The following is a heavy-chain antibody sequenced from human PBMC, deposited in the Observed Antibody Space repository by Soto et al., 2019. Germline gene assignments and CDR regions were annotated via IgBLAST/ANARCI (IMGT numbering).Heavy chain of an antibody. Sequence: AGGSLRLSCAASGFTFSNYAMSWVRQAPGQGLEWVSTISGGADSTYYADSVKGRFTISRDNSRNTLYLQMNSLRAEDSAVYYCAKDEGWTNYFDYWGQGTLVTVSS. CDR2: ISGGADST. CDR3: AKDEGWTNYFDY. CDR1: GFTFSNYA. V-gene: IGHV3-23*01. J-gene: IGHJ4*02.